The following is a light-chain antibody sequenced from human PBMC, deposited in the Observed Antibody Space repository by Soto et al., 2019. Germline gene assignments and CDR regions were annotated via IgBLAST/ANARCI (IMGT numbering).Light chain of an antibody. V-gene: IGKV1-5*01. J-gene: IGKJ2*01. CDR2: DAS. CDR3: QQYNTHSNT. CDR1: ESISTW. Sequence: DIQMTQSPSTLSASVGDRVTITCRASESISTWLAWYQQKPGKAPKLLLSDASSLESGVPSRFSGSGSGTTFTLTISSLQPDDFVTYYCQQYNTHSNTFGQGTRLEMK.